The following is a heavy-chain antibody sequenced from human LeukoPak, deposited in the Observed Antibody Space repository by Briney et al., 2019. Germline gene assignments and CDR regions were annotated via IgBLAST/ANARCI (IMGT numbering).Heavy chain of an antibody. J-gene: IGHJ6*04. Sequence: GRSLRLSCAASGFTFSSYWMSWVRQAPGKGLEWVANIKQDGSEKYYVDSVRGRFTISRDNAKNSLYLQMNSLRAEDTAVYYCARDQGTRIVVVPAYDYYYGMDVWGKGTTVTVSS. V-gene: IGHV3-7*03. D-gene: IGHD2-2*01. CDR3: ARDQGTRIVVVPAYDYYYGMDV. CDR2: IKQDGSEK. CDR1: GFTFSSYW.